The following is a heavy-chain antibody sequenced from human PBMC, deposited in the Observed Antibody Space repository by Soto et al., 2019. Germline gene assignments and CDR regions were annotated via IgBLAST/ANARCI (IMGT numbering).Heavy chain of an antibody. Sequence: WGSLRLSCAASGFTFISFAMRWVHQAPGKGLELVSTISAGGGRTYYADSVKGRFTISRDNSKNTLYLQMNSLRAEDTAVYYCTKGYYYDTCGYFDYWGQGTLVTVSS. CDR1: GFTFISFA. CDR2: ISAGGGRT. D-gene: IGHD3-22*01. CDR3: TKGYYYDTCGYFDY. J-gene: IGHJ4*02. V-gene: IGHV3-23*01.